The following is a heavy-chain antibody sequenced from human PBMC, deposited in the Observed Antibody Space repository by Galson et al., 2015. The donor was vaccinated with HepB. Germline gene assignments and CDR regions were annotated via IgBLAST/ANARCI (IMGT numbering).Heavy chain of an antibody. CDR3: AKDILPDDYSKGGFGY. CDR2: ISWNSGSI. Sequence: SLRLSCAASGFTFDDYAMHWVRQAPGKGLEWVSGISWNSGSIGYADSVKGRFTISRDNAKNSLYLQMSSLRAEDTALYYCAKDILPDDYSKGGFGYWGQGTLVTVSS. CDR1: GFTFDDYA. J-gene: IGHJ4*02. D-gene: IGHD4-11*01. V-gene: IGHV3-9*01.